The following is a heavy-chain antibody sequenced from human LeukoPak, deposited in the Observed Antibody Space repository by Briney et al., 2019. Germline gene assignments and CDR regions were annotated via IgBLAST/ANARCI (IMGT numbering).Heavy chain of an antibody. CDR2: IYYSGST. Sequence: SETLSLTCTVSGGTISSYYWSWIRQPPGKGLEWIGFIYYSGSTNYNPSLKSRVTISVDTSKNQFSLKLSSVTAADTAVYYCARPSLDYGGIDAFDFWGQGTLVTVSS. CDR1: GGTISSYY. V-gene: IGHV4-59*08. CDR3: ARPSLDYGGIDAFDF. J-gene: IGHJ3*01. D-gene: IGHD4-23*01.